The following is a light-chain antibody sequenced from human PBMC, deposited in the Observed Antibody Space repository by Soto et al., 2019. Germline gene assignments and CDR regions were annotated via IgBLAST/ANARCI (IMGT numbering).Light chain of an antibody. Sequence: DIQMTQSPSTLSASVVDRVTITCRASESISSWLAWYQQKPGKAPKILIYKTSSLESGVPSRFSGSGSGTEFTLTISSLQPDDFATYYCQQYNGYRWTFGQGTKVDIK. V-gene: IGKV1-5*03. J-gene: IGKJ1*01. CDR3: QQYNGYRWT. CDR2: KTS. CDR1: ESISSW.